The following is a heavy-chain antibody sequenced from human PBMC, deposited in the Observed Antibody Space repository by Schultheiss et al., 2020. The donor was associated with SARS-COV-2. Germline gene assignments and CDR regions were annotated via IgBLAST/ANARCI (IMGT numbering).Heavy chain of an antibody. J-gene: IGHJ2*01. CDR2: IYYSGST. D-gene: IGHD6-6*01. V-gene: IGHV4-59*01. CDR1: GGSISSYY. CDR3: ARRRYSSSSGYFDL. Sequence: SQTLSLTCTVSGGSISSYYWSWIRQPPGKGLEWIGYIYYSGSTNYNPSLKSRVTISVDTSKNQFSLKLSSVTAADTAVYYCARRRYSSSSGYFDLWGRGTLVTVS.